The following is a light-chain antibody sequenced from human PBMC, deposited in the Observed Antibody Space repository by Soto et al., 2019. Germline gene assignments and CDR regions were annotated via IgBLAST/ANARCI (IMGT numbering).Light chain of an antibody. J-gene: IGKJ2*01. V-gene: IGKV2-30*01. CDR3: MQGSHWPPRYT. Sequence: DVVMTQSPLSLPVTLAQPASISCRSSQSLVYGDANSFFNWFHQRPGQPPRRLIYQVSNRDSGVPDRFSGSGSATDFTLRISRVEAEDVGVYYCMQGSHWPPRYTFGQGTKLEIK. CDR1: QSLVYGDANSF. CDR2: QVS.